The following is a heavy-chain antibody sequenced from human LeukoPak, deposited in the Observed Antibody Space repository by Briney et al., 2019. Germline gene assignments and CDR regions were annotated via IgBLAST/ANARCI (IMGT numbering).Heavy chain of an antibody. CDR3: ARALESSYYDFWSGYYTDMDV. CDR2: ISSSSSYI. J-gene: IGHJ6*03. D-gene: IGHD3-3*01. CDR1: GGSFSGYY. Sequence: PSETLSLTCAVYGGSFSGYYWSWIRQPPGKGLEWVSSISSSSSYIYYADSVKGRFTISRDNAKNSLYLQMNSLRAEDTAVYYCARALESSYYDFWSGYYTDMDVWGKGTTVTVSS. V-gene: IGHV3-21*01.